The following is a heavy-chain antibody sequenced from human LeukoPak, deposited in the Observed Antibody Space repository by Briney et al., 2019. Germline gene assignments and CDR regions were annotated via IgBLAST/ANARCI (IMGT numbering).Heavy chain of an antibody. V-gene: IGHV3-23*01. CDR3: AKRGGMYPAYYFDY. CDR1: GFTFSSYA. Sequence: GGSLRLSCAASGFTFSSYAMSWVRQAPGKGLEWVSGSSGSGGSTYHADSVKGRFTISRDNSENTLYLQMNSLRAEDTAVYYCAKRGGMYPAYYFDYWGQGTLVTVSS. CDR2: SSGSGGST. J-gene: IGHJ4*02. D-gene: IGHD3-16*01.